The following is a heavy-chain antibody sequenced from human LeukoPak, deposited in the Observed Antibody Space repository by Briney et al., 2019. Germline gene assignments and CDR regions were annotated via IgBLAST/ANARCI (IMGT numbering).Heavy chain of an antibody. D-gene: IGHD2-2*01. CDR1: GYTFTGYY. Sequence: ASVKVSCKASGYTFTGYYMHWVRQAPGQGLEWMGWINPNSGGTNYAQKFQGRVTMTRDTSISTAYMELSRLRSDDTAVYYCARDIDCSSTSCYYYYGMDVWGQGTTVTVSS. CDR3: ARDIDCSSTSCYYYYGMDV. J-gene: IGHJ6*02. V-gene: IGHV1-2*02. CDR2: INPNSGGT.